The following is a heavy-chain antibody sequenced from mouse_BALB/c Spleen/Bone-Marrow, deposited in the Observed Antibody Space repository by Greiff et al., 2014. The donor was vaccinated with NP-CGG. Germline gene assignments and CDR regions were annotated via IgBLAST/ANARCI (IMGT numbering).Heavy chain of an antibody. V-gene: IGHV14-3*02. Sequence: VQLKQSGAELVKPGASVKLSCTASGFKIKDTYMHWVKQRPEQGLEWIGRIDPANGNTKYGPKFQGKATITADTSSNTAYLQLSSLTSEDTAVYYCASYYYGSSGFAYWGQGTLVTVSA. CDR2: IDPANGNT. J-gene: IGHJ3*01. CDR1: GFKIKDTY. CDR3: ASYYYGSSGFAY. D-gene: IGHD1-1*01.